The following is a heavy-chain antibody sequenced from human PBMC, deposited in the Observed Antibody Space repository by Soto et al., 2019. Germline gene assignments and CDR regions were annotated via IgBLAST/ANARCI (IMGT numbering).Heavy chain of an antibody. V-gene: IGHV3-21*01. CDR2: ISSSSSYI. J-gene: IGHJ6*02. Sequence: GGSLRLSCAASGFTFSSYSMNWVRQAPGKGLEWVSSISSSSSYIYYADSVKGRFTISRDNAKNSLYLQMNSLRAEDTAVYYCARAGAVADLDYYYGMDVFGQGTTVTVSS. CDR3: ARAGAVADLDYYYGMDV. CDR1: GFTFSSYS. D-gene: IGHD6-13*01.